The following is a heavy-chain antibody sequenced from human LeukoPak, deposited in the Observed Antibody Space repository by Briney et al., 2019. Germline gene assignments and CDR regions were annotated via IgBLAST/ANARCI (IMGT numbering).Heavy chain of an antibody. CDR2: IYSGGST. CDR1: GFTVSSNY. D-gene: IGHD6-13*01. J-gene: IGHJ4*02. Sequence: GGSLRLSCAASGFTVSSNYMSWVRQAPGKGLEWVSVIYSGGSTYDADSVKGRFTISRDNSRNTLYLQMNSLRAEDTAVYYCARGLVAAAGNNFDYRGQGTLVTVSS. CDR3: ARGLVAAAGNNFDY. V-gene: IGHV3-53*01.